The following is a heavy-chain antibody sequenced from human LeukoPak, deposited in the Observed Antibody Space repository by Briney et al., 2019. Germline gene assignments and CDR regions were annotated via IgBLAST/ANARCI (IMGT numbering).Heavy chain of an antibody. V-gene: IGHV3-23*01. D-gene: IGHD2-15*01. J-gene: IGHJ4*02. CDR2: ISGSGGST. CDR1: GFTFSSYA. Sequence: GGSLRLSCAASGFTFSSYAMSWVRQAPGKGLEWVSAISGSGGSTYYADSVKGRFTISRDNSKNTLYLQMNSLRAEDTAVYYCAKEGVVVVAATASPEKLLDYWGQGTLVTVSS. CDR3: AKEGVVVVAATASPEKLLDY.